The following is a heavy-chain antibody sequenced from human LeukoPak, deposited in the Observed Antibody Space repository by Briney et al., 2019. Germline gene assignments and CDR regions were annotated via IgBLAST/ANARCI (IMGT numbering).Heavy chain of an antibody. Sequence: GSLRLSCAASGFTFSSYAMSWVRQAPGKGLEWVSVISGSGDSKYYADSVKGRFTISRDNSKNTLYLQMNSLRAEDTAVYYCAKAAMIVVVITTGVDYWGQGTLVTVSS. V-gene: IGHV3-23*01. CDR2: ISGSGDSK. CDR3: AKAAMIVVVITTGVDY. J-gene: IGHJ4*02. CDR1: GFTFSSYA. D-gene: IGHD3-22*01.